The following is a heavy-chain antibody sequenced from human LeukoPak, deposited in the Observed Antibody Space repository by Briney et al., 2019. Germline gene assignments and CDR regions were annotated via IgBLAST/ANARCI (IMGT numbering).Heavy chain of an antibody. D-gene: IGHD3-10*01. V-gene: IGHV4-59*08. CDR2: IYYSGST. CDR3: ARHYYGSGSYRWFDP. J-gene: IGHJ5*02. CDR1: GGSITSDY. Sequence: PSETLSLTCTVSGGSITSDYWSWIRQPPGKGLGWIGYIYYSGSTNYNPSLKSRVTISVDTSKNQFSLKLNSVTAADTAVYYCARHYYGSGSYRWFDPWGQGTLVTVSS.